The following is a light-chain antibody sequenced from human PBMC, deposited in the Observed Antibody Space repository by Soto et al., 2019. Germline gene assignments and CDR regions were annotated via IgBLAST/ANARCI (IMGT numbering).Light chain of an antibody. CDR2: GAT. J-gene: IGKJ1*01. CDR3: QQYNNWWT. Sequence: IALTQSPATLSGSPWERATFSCRASQSVSSILAWYQQKPGHAPRLLIDGATTRATGIPTRFSGSGSAAESTLTISSQQSEDFAVYYYQQYNNWWTFGQGTKVDIK. CDR1: QSVSSI. V-gene: IGKV3-15*01.